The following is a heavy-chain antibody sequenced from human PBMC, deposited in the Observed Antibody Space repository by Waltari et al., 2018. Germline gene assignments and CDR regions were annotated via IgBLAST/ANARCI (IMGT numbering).Heavy chain of an antibody. J-gene: IGHJ4*02. Sequence: QLQLQESGPGLVKPSETLSLTCTVSGGSISSSSYYWGWIRQPPGKGLEWIGSIYYSGSTYYNPSLKSRVTISVDTSKNQFSLKLSSVTAADTAVYYCATDIAAAGNYFDYWGQGTLVTVSS. CDR1: GGSISSSSYY. D-gene: IGHD6-13*01. CDR2: IYYSGST. V-gene: IGHV4-39*01. CDR3: ATDIAAAGNYFDY.